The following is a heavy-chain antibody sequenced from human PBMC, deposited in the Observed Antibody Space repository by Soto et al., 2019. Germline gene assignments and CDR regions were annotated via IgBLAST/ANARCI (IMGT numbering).Heavy chain of an antibody. CDR2: IYYSGST. CDR3: ARRDLLGFDI. Sequence: PSETLSLTCTVSGGSISSGGYYWSWIRQHPGKGLEWIGYIYYSGSTYYNPSLKSRVTISVDTSKNQFSLKLSSVTAADTAVYYCARRDLLGFDIWGQGTMVTVSS. D-gene: IGHD3-3*02. CDR1: GGSISSGGYY. V-gene: IGHV4-31*03. J-gene: IGHJ3*02.